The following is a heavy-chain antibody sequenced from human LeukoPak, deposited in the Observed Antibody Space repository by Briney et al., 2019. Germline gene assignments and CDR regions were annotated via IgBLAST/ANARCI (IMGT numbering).Heavy chain of an antibody. D-gene: IGHD6-6*01. CDR1: GGSITNYY. V-gene: IGHV4-59*12. J-gene: IGHJ4*02. CDR2: IYYSGST. Sequence: SETLSLTCTVSGGSITNYYWSWIRQPPGKGLEWIGYIYYSGSTNYNPSLKSRVTISVDTSKNQFSLKLSSVTAADTAVYYCARAAYSSSLDYWGQGTLVTVSS. CDR3: ARAAYSSSLDY.